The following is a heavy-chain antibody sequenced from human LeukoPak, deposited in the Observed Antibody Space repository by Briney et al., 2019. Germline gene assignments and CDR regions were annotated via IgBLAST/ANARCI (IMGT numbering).Heavy chain of an antibody. CDR3: GGGAAAGSTGYYYYGMDV. J-gene: IGHJ6*02. CDR2: IYYSGST. V-gene: IGHV4-39*02. D-gene: IGHD6-13*01. Sequence: SQTLSLTCTVSGGSISSGGYYWSWIRQPPGKGLEWIGSIYYSGSTYYNPSLKSRVTISVDTSKNHFFQQRSAAAAADTAVYYWGGGAAAGSTGYYYYGMDVWGQGTTVTVSS. CDR1: GGSISSGGYY.